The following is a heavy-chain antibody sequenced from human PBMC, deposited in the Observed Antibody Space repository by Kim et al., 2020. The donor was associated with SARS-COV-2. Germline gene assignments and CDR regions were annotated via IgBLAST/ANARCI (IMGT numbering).Heavy chain of an antibody. CDR3: ARSRDDYGLDAFDI. V-gene: IGHV1-69*06. Sequence: SVKVSCKASGGTFSSYAISWVRQAPGQGLEWMGGIIPIFGTANYAQKFQGRVTITADKSTSTAYMELSSLRSEDTAVYYCARSRDDYGLDAFDIWGQGTMVTVSS. D-gene: IGHD3-10*01. J-gene: IGHJ3*02. CDR2: IIPIFGTA. CDR1: GGTFSSYA.